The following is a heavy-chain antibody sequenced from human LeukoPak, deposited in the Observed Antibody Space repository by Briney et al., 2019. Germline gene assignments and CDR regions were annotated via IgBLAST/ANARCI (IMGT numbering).Heavy chain of an antibody. CDR3: VSFGGQLYDY. CDR1: GYSISGGYY. D-gene: IGHD3-10*01. V-gene: IGHV4-38-2*02. Sequence: PSETLSLTCTVSGYSISGGYYWGWIRQPPGKGLEWIGYIYYSGSTNYNPSLKSRVTISVDTSKNQFSLKLSSVTAADTAVYYCVSFGGQLYDYWGQGTLVTVSS. CDR2: IYYSGST. J-gene: IGHJ4*02.